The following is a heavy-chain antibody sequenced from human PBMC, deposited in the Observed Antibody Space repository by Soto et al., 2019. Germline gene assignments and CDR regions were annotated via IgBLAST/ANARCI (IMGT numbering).Heavy chain of an antibody. CDR1: GFTFDDYA. CDR2: ISWNSGSI. Sequence: EVQLVESGGGLVQPGRSLRLSCAASGFTFDDYAMHWVRQAPGKGLEWVSGISWNSGSIGYADSVKGRFTISRDNAKNSLYLQMNSLRAEDTALYYCVKDIWRYSYGYSYYYYYMDVWGKGTTVTVSS. V-gene: IGHV3-9*01. D-gene: IGHD5-18*01. J-gene: IGHJ6*03. CDR3: VKDIWRYSYGYSYYYYYMDV.